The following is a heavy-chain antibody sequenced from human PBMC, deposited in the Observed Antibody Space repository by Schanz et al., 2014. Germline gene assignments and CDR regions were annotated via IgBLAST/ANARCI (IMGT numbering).Heavy chain of an antibody. D-gene: IGHD6-19*01. J-gene: IGHJ3*02. CDR2: IWFDGNNK. CDR1: GFTFSAYG. Sequence: QVQLVESGGGVVQPGRSLRLSCAASGFTFSAYGMHWVRQAPGKGLEWVAVIWFDGNNKFYADSVKGRFTISRDNSKNTLYLQMSSLRAEDTALYYCAKCIGWYGRCAFDIWGQGTMVTVS. V-gene: IGHV3-33*06. CDR3: AKCIGWYGRCAFDI.